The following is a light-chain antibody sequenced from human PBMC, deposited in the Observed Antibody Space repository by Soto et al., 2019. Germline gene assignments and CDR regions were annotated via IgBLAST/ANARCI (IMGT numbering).Light chain of an antibody. CDR3: QQYYRSCT. CDR1: QSVTDW. V-gene: IGKV1-5*01. J-gene: IGKJ2*02. Sequence: DIQLTQSPSTLSASVGVRVTITCRASQSVTDWLAWYQQKPGKAPKLLIYDASSLQSGVPSRFSGSGSGTEFSLTISSLQPDDFATYYCQQYYRSCTFGQGTKVAIK. CDR2: DAS.